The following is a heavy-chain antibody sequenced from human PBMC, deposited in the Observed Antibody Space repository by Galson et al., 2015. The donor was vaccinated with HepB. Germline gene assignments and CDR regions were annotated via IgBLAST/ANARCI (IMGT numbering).Heavy chain of an antibody. CDR2: ISWTSGSI. D-gene: IGHD3/OR15-3a*01. CDR1: GFTFDDYA. V-gene: IGHV3-9*01. CDR3: AKDIRGVGTGGYGMDV. J-gene: IGHJ6*02. Sequence: SLRLSCAASGFTFDDYAMHWVRQAAGKGLEWVSGISWTSGSIAYADSVRGRFTISRDNANNSLYLQMNSLRAEDTALYYCAKDIRGVGTGGYGMDVWGQGTTVTVSS.